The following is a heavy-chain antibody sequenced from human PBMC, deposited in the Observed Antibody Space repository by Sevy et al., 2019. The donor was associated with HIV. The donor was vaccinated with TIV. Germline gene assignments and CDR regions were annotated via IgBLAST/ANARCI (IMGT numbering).Heavy chain of an antibody. CDR3: ARSWEQQLHDAFDI. D-gene: IGHD6-13*01. CDR1: GFTFSSYS. CDR2: ITSRSSYI. Sequence: GGSLRLSCAASGFTFSSYSMNWVRQAPGKGLEWVSSITSRSSYIYYADSVKGRFTISRDNAKNSLYLQMNSLRAEDTAVHYCARSWEQQLHDAFDIWGQGTMVTVSS. V-gene: IGHV3-21*01. J-gene: IGHJ3*02.